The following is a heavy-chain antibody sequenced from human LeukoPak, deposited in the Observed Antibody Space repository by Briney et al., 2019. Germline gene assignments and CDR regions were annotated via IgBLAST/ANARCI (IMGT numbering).Heavy chain of an antibody. V-gene: IGHV3-23*01. Sequence: HAGGSLRLSCAASGFTVSSNYMSWVRQAPGKGLEWVSAISGSGGSTYYADSVKGRFTISRDNSKSTLYLQMNSLRAEDTAVYYCARDGYSSSYYYYYYYMDVWGKGTTVTVSS. D-gene: IGHD6-6*01. CDR2: ISGSGGST. CDR3: ARDGYSSSYYYYYYYMDV. CDR1: GFTVSSNY. J-gene: IGHJ6*03.